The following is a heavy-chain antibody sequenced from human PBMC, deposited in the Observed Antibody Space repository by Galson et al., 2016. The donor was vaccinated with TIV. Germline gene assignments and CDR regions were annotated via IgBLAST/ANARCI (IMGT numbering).Heavy chain of an antibody. CDR2: INPLFGTA. Sequence: SVKVSCKASGGTFSTSVFNWLRQAPGQGLEWMGVINPLFGTANYAQTFQGRLTITADESTSSAHMELSSLRSEDTAVYFCATERNTALDTYPYYYGMGVGGQGTTVTVSS. J-gene: IGHJ6*02. D-gene: IGHD5-18*01. V-gene: IGHV1-69*13. CDR3: ATERNTALDTYPYYYGMGV. CDR1: GGTFSTSV.